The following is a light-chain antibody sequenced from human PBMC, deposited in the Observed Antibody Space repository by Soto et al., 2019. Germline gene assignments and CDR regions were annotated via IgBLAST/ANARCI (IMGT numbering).Light chain of an antibody. Sequence: EMVMTQSPATLSVSPGETATLSCRASQSISSHLAWYQQKPGQAPRLLMYGASTRATGIPARFSGSGSGTEFTLTISGLLSEDSAVYYCQQYDIWPRTFGQGTKVETK. CDR3: QQYDIWPRT. CDR1: QSISSH. CDR2: GAS. J-gene: IGKJ1*01. V-gene: IGKV3D-15*01.